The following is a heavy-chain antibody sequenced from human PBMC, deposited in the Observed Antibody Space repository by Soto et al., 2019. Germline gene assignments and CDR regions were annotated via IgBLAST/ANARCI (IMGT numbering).Heavy chain of an antibody. CDR2: ISGSGGST. D-gene: IGHD6-6*01. Sequence: GGSLRLSCADSGLTFSSYAMAWVRQAPGKGLEWVSTISGSGGSTYHADSVKGRFTISRDNSKNTLYLQMNSLRAEDTAVYYCAKGSEYSSSPNSIFDYWGQGTLVTVSS. V-gene: IGHV3-23*01. J-gene: IGHJ4*02. CDR1: GLTFSSYA. CDR3: AKGSEYSSSPNSIFDY.